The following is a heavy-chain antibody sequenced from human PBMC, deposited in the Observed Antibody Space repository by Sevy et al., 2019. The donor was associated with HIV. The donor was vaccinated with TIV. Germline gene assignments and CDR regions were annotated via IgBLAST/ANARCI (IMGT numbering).Heavy chain of an antibody. V-gene: IGHV2-70*11. J-gene: IGHJ4*02. CDR1: GFSLSTSGMC. CDR2: IDWDDDK. CDR3: ARVDYYDSSGYYEGPFDY. D-gene: IGHD3-22*01. Sequence: SGPTLVKPTQTLTLTCTFSGFSLSTSGMCVSWIRQPPGKALEWLARIDWDDDKYYSTSLKTRLTISKDTSKNQVVLTMTNMDPVDTATYYCARVDYYDSSGYYEGPFDYWGQGTLVTVSS.